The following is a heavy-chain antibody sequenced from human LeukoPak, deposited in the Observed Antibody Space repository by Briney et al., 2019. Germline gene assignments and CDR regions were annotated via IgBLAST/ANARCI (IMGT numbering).Heavy chain of an antibody. J-gene: IGHJ6*03. CDR2: IYTSGST. Sequence: SETLSLTCTVSGGSLSSYYWSWIRQPAGKGLEWIGRIYTSGSTNYNPSLKSRVTMSVDTSKNQFSLKLSSVTAADTAVYYCARDEAYYDFWSGYYPYYYYYMDVWGKGTTVTVSS. CDR3: ARDEAYYDFWSGYYPYYYYYMDV. D-gene: IGHD3-3*01. V-gene: IGHV4-4*07. CDR1: GGSLSSYY.